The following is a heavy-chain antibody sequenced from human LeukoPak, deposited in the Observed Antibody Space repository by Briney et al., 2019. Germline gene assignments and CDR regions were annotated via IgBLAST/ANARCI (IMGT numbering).Heavy chain of an antibody. J-gene: IGHJ6*02. CDR1: GGSFSGYY. CDR2: ISHSGST. Sequence: SETLSLTCAVYGGSFSGYYWSWIRQPPGKGLEWIGEISHSGSTNYNPSLKSRVTISVDTSKNQFSLKLSSVTAADTAVYYCARARGVVIIPSVYYYYGMDVWGQGTTVTVSS. D-gene: IGHD3-3*01. CDR3: ARARGVVIIPSVYYYYGMDV. V-gene: IGHV4-34*01.